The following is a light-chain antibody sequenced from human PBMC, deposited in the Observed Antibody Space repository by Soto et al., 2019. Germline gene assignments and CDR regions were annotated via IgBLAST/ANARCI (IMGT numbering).Light chain of an antibody. Sequence: DIQMTQSPSSLSASVGDRVTITFRASQSISSSLNWYQQKPGKAPDLLIYAAFNLQSGVPSRFSGSGSGTDFTLTIRSLQPEDFATYYCQQSYSSPQMYYFGQGTKLEIK. CDR3: QQSYSSPQMYY. CDR1: QSISSS. CDR2: AAF. V-gene: IGKV1-39*01. J-gene: IGKJ2*01.